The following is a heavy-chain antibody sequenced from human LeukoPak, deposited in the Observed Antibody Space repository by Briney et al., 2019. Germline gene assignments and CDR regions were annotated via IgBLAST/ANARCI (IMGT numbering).Heavy chain of an antibody. Sequence: GRSLRLSCAASGFTFRNYGMHWVRQAPGKGLEWLAFIRYDESDKYYADSVRGRFTISRDNSRNTLFLQVNSLRLEDTAVYYCAKGRNYGSGSSTPHYDYWGQGTLVIVSS. J-gene: IGHJ4*02. V-gene: IGHV3-30*02. CDR1: GFTFRNYG. D-gene: IGHD3-10*01. CDR2: IRYDESDK. CDR3: AKGRNYGSGSSTPHYDY.